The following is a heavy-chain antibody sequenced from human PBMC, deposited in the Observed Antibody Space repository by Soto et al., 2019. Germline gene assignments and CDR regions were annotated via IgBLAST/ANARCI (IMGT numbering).Heavy chain of an antibody. J-gene: IGHJ1*01. D-gene: IGHD3-16*01. CDR2: ISGSGGST. CDR1: GFTFSSYA. V-gene: IGHV3-23*01. Sequence: VQLLESGGGLVQPGGSLRLSCAASGFTFSSYAMSWVRQAPGKGLEWVSAISGSGGSTYYADSVKGRFTISRDNSKNTLYLQMNSLRAEDTAVYYCAKEVKEYYDYIWGSRYFQHWGQGTLVTVSS. CDR3: AKEVKEYYDYIWGSRYFQH.